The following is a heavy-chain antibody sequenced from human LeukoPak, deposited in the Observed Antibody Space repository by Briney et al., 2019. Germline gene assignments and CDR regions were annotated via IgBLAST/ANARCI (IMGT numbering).Heavy chain of an antibody. CDR1: GYVFTDYF. J-gene: IGHJ6*02. CDR3: ATFVEEEPKDYYYYYGMDV. D-gene: IGHD2-15*01. CDR2: FDPEDGET. V-gene: IGHV1-24*01. Sequence: GASVKVSCKASGYVFTDYFMHWVRQAPGKGLEWMGGFDPEDGETIYAQKFQGRVTMTEDTSTDTAYMELSSLRSEDTAVYYCATFVEEEPKDYYYYYGMDVWGQGTTVTVSS.